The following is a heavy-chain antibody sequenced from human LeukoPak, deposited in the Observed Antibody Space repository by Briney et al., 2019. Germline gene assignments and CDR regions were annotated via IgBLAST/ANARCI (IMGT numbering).Heavy chain of an antibody. D-gene: IGHD3-10*01. Sequence: GGSLRLSCAASGFTVSRNYMSWVRQAPGKGLEWVSFINGDDTSNYSGSVKGRFAISRDNSRNTLFLQMNSLRAEDTAVYYCATGAHYYGSWGQGTLITVSS. J-gene: IGHJ5*02. CDR3: ATGAHYYGS. CDR1: GFTVSRNY. V-gene: IGHV3-53*01. CDR2: INGDDTS.